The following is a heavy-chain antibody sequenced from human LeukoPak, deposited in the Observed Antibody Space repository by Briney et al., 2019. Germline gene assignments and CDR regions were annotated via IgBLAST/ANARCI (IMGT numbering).Heavy chain of an antibody. D-gene: IGHD1-26*01. CDR1: GYTFTGYY. CDR2: INPNSGGT. J-gene: IGHJ4*02. CDR3: GIVGAQGYYFDY. V-gene: IGHV1-2*02. Sequence: ASVKVSCKASGYTFTGYYMHWVRQAPGQGLEWMGWINPNSGGTNYAQQFQGRVTRTRYTSISTAYMELSRLRSDDTAVYYCGIVGAQGYYFDYWGQGTLVTVSS.